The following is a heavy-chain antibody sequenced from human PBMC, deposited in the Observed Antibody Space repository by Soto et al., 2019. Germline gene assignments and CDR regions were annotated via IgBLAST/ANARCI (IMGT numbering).Heavy chain of an antibody. Sequence: GGSLRLSCAASRFTFSSYAMGWVRQAPGKGLEWVSSISGGGDNTYYADSVKGRFTISRDNSKNTLYLQMNSLRADDTAVYYCAKGPWELGSNWFDPWGQGTRVTVSS. J-gene: IGHJ5*02. CDR2: ISGGGDNT. D-gene: IGHD3-10*01. V-gene: IGHV3-23*01. CDR3: AKGPWELGSNWFDP. CDR1: RFTFSSYA.